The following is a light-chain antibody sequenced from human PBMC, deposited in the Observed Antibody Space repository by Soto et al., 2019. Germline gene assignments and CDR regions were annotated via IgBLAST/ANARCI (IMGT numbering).Light chain of an antibody. CDR3: CSFAATNHVV. V-gene: IGLV2-11*01. J-gene: IGLJ2*01. CDR2: DVS. Sequence: QSALTQPRSVSGSPGQSVTISCTGTSGEVGAYNYVSWYQQHPGKAPKLIIFDVSKRPSGVPDRFSGSKSGNTASLTISGLQAEDEADYYCCSFAATNHVVIGGGTKVTVL. CDR1: SGEVGAYNY.